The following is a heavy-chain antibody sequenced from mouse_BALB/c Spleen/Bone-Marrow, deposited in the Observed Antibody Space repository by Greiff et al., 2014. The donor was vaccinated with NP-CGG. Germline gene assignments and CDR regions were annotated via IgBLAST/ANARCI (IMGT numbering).Heavy chain of an antibody. Sequence: EVQLQQSGAELVRPGASVKLSCTASGFNIKDYYMHWVKQRPEQGLEWIGWIVPENGDTEYAPKFQGKATMTADTSSNTAYLQLXSLISEDTAVYYCNARGDYDFDYFDYWGQGTTLTVSS. D-gene: IGHD2-4*01. J-gene: IGHJ2*01. V-gene: IGHV14-4*02. CDR2: IVPENGDT. CDR3: NARGDYDFDYFDY. CDR1: GFNIKDYY.